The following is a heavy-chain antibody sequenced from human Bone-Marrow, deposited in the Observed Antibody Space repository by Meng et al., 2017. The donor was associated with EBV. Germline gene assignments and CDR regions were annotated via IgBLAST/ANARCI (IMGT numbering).Heavy chain of an antibody. CDR2: LNEDGATT. J-gene: IGHJ4*02. V-gene: IGHV3-74*01. CDR1: GFTFSNYW. Sequence: EVQVVEAGGVLVQAGGSLRLSCAASGFTFSNYWMHWVRQAPGKGLMWVSRLNEDGATTTYADSVKGRFTISRDNAKNTLYLHMSSLRADDTAVYYCSRDLVGSDDYWGQGTLVTVSS. CDR3: SRDLVGSDDY. D-gene: IGHD2-8*02.